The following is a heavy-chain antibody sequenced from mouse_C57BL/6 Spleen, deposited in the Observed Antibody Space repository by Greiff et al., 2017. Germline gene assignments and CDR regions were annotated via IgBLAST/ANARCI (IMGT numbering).Heavy chain of an antibody. D-gene: IGHD2-5*01. CDR1: GYSITSGYY. V-gene: IGHV3-6*01. CDR2: ISYDGSN. CDR3: ARALYSNWDFDV. J-gene: IGHJ1*03. Sequence: EVKLLESGPGLVKPSQSLSLTCSVTGYSITSGYYWNWIRQFPGNKLEWMGYISYDGSNNYNPSLKNRISITRDTSKNQFFLKLNSVTTEDTATYYCARALYSNWDFDVWGTGTTVTVSS.